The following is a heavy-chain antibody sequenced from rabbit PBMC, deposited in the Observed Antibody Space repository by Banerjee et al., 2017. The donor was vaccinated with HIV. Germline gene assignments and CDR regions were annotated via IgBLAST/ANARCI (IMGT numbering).Heavy chain of an antibody. CDR1: GFDFSYNA. CDR2: INTSSGNT. CDR3: ARDLAGVIGWNFNL. Sequence: QEQLEESGGDLVKPEGSLTLTCKASGFDFSYNAMCWVRQAPGKGLEWIACINTSSGNTVYANWAKGRFTISKTSSTTVTLQMTSLTAADTATYFCARDLAGVIGWNFNLWGPGTLVTVS. D-gene: IGHD4-1*01. V-gene: IGHV1S45*01. J-gene: IGHJ4*01.